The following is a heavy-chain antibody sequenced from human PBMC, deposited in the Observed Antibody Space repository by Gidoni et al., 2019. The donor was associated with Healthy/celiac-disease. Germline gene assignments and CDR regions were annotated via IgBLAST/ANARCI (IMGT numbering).Heavy chain of an antibody. CDR1: GFTFSSYS. V-gene: IGHV3-48*02. CDR2: ISRSSRTK. J-gene: IGHJ6*02. CDR3: ARTPDRSGTRGGYYYYYGMDV. D-gene: IGHD3-22*01. Sequence: EVQLEESGGGLVQPGGSLRRSCAASGFTFSSYSRSWVRQAPGKGLEWVSYISRSSRTKYYPDLVKGLFTFSGDNEKNSLYLQMTSLRDENTAVYYCARTPDRSGTRGGYYYYYGMDVWGQGTMVTVSS.